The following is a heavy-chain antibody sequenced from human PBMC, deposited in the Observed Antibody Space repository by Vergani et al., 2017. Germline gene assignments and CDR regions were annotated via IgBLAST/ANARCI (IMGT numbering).Heavy chain of an antibody. D-gene: IGHD5-12*01. J-gene: IGHJ6*02. Sequence: EVQLLESGGDLVQPGGSLRLSCAASGFTFNHYAMNWVRQAPGKGLEWVSGISGSGGSTYYAGSVKGRFTISRDSSKNTLYLQMNSLSAGDTAVYYCANANPRNSXYDYLYYYHATDVWGQGPTVTVSS. CDR2: ISGSGGST. CDR3: ANANPRNSXYDYLYYYHATDV. CDR1: GFTFNHYA. V-gene: IGHV3-23*01.